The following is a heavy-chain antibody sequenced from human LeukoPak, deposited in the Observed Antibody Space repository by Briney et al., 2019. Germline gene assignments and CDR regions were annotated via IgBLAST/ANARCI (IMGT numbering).Heavy chain of an antibody. CDR1: GFTFSSYA. D-gene: IGHD3-3*01. J-gene: IGHJ6*02. CDR2: ISGSGGST. CDR3: AKDGGIYYYYYGMDV. Sequence: PGGSLRLSCAASGFTFSSYAMSWVRQASGKGLEWVSAISGSGGSTYYADSVKGRFTISRDNSKNTLYLQMNSLRAEDTAVYYCAKDGGIYYYYYGMDVWGQGTTVTASS. V-gene: IGHV3-23*01.